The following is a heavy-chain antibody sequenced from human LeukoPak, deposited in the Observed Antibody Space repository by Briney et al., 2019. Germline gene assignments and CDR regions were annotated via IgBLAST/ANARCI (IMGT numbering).Heavy chain of an antibody. CDR2: IYHSGST. Sequence: PSQTLSLTCTVSGGSISSGYYWGWIRQPPGKGLEWIGSIYHSGSTYYNPSLKSRVTISVDTSKNQFSLKLSSVTAADTAVYYCARGGDDFWSGYPWGYFDYWGQGTLVTVSS. V-gene: IGHV4-38-2*02. J-gene: IGHJ4*02. CDR3: ARGGDDFWSGYPWGYFDY. CDR1: GGSISSGYY. D-gene: IGHD3-3*01.